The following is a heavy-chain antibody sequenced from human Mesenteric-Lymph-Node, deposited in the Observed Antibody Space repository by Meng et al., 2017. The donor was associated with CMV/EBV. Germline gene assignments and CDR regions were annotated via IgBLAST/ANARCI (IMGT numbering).Heavy chain of an antibody. V-gene: IGHV3-48*03. D-gene: IGHD3-22*01. J-gene: IGHJ4*02. CDR1: GFTFSSYE. Sequence: GGSLRLSCAASGFTFSSYEMNWVRQAPGKGLEWVSYISSSGSTIYYADSVKGRFTISRDNAKNSLYLQMNSLRAEDTAVYYCARGNNYDSSDYPFDYWGQGTLVTVSS. CDR3: ARGNNYDSSDYPFDY. CDR2: ISSSGSTI.